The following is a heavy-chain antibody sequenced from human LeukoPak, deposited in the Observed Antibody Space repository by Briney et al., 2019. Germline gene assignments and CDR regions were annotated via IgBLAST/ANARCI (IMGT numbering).Heavy chain of an antibody. V-gene: IGHV4-59*12. CDR2: IYSSGST. D-gene: IGHD7-27*01. Sequence: KPSETLSLTCSVSGGSISNYYWSWIRQPPGKGLEWIGYIYSSGSTNYIPSLKSRVTISVDTSKNQFSLELSSVTAADTAVYYCARGGHWGNWYLDLWGRGTLVTVSS. CDR1: GGSISNYY. CDR3: ARGGHWGNWYLDL. J-gene: IGHJ2*01.